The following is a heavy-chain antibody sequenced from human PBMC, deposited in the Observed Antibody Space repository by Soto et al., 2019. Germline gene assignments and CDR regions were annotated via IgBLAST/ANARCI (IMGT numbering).Heavy chain of an antibody. Sequence: GASVKVSCKASGYTFTGYYMHWVRQAPGQGLEWMGWINPNSGGTNYAQKFQGRVTMTRDTSISTAYMELSRLRSDDTAVYYCARDNSMLGAPFHYWGQGTLVTVSS. V-gene: IGHV1-2*02. J-gene: IGHJ4*02. CDR1: GYTFTGYY. CDR2: INPNSGGT. D-gene: IGHD3-16*01. CDR3: ARDNSMLGAPFHY.